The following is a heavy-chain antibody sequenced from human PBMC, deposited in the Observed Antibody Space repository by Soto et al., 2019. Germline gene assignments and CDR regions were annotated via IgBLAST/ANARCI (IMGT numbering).Heavy chain of an antibody. CDR3: AIDFVCSGEDCYSGYAY. CDR1: GGSIGNYF. V-gene: IGHV4-59*01. CDR2: IYNSGST. Sequence: PSETLSLTCNVSGGSIGNYFWTWIRQPPGKGLEWIGYIYNSGSTIYNPSLKSRVTMSVDTSKNHFSLKVSYVTAANTAVYYCAIDFVCSGEDCYSGYAYWGQGILVTVSS. J-gene: IGHJ4*02. D-gene: IGHD2-21*02.